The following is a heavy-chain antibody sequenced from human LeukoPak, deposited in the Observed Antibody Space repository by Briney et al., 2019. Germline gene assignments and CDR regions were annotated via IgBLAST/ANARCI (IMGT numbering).Heavy chain of an antibody. V-gene: IGHV4-59*01. Sequence: SETLSLTCTVSGGSISSSYWSWIRQPPGKGLEWIGYIYYSGNTNYNPSLKSRVTISADTSKNQFSLKLSSVTAADTAMYYCARGYFDSSGYSNPFDIWGQGTMVTVSS. CDR2: IYYSGNT. D-gene: IGHD3-22*01. CDR3: ARGYFDSSGYSNPFDI. J-gene: IGHJ3*02. CDR1: GGSISSSY.